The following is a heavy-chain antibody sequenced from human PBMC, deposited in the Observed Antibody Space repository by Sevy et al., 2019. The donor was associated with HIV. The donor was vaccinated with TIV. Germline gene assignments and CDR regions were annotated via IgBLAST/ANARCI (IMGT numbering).Heavy chain of an antibody. D-gene: IGHD6-19*01. J-gene: IGHJ4*02. CDR1: GFTFTNFW. Sequence: GGSLRLSCAASGFTFTNFWMSWVRHAPGKGLEWVANVNNDGSGQKYADSVKGRFIISRDNAKNSLYLQMNSLRTEDTAVYYCARNSGNWGQGTLVTVSS. CDR2: VNNDGSGQ. CDR3: ARNSGN. V-gene: IGHV3-7*01.